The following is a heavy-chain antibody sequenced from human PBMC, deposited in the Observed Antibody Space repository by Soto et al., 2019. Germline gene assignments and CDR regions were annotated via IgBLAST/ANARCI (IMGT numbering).Heavy chain of an antibody. CDR3: ATEQQLPYPWSDP. J-gene: IGHJ5*02. CDR2: INHSGST. Sequence: SETLSLTCAVYGGSFSGYYWSWIRQPPGKGLEWIGEINHSGSTNYNPSLKSRVTISVDTSKNQFSLKLSSVTAADTAVYYCATEQQLPYPWSDPWGQGTLVTVSS. D-gene: IGHD6-13*01. CDR1: GGSFSGYY. V-gene: IGHV4-34*01.